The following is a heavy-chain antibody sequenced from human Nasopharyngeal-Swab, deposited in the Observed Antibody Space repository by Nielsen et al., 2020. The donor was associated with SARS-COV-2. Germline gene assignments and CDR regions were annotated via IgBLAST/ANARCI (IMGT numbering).Heavy chain of an antibody. D-gene: IGHD3/OR15-3a*01. Sequence: ASVKVSCKASGYTFITYGITWVRQAPGQGLEWMGWISTYNGDTNYAQKVQGRVTMTTETSTRTAYMELRSLRSDDTAVYYCARGREDYGFWPGNPQDAFDIWGQGTMVIVSP. CDR1: GYTFITYG. CDR3: ARGREDYGFWPGNPQDAFDI. CDR2: ISTYNGDT. V-gene: IGHV1-18*01. J-gene: IGHJ3*02.